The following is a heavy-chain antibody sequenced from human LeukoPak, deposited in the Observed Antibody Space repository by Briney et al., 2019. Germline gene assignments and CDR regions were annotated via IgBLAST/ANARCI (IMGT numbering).Heavy chain of an antibody. Sequence: SVKVSCKASGGTFSNYAISWVRQAPGQGLEWMGGIIPIFGTANYAQKFRGRVTITADKSTRTAYMELSSLRSEDTAVYYCARGPSRDGYNYLDAFDIWGQGTMVTVSS. D-gene: IGHD5-24*01. V-gene: IGHV1-69*06. J-gene: IGHJ3*02. CDR2: IIPIFGTA. CDR3: ARGPSRDGYNYLDAFDI. CDR1: GGTFSNYA.